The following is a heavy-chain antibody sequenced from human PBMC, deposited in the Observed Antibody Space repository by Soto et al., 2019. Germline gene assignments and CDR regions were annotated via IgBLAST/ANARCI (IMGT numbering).Heavy chain of an antibody. V-gene: IGHV5-51*01. J-gene: IGHJ4*02. D-gene: IGHD6-13*01. Sequence: PGESLKISCRFSGYTFSNFWIAWVRHLPGKGLEWMGIIYPGDHETRYSPSFHGKVTISADKSINTAYLQWSSLEASDSAFYYCARSPRSSPYFDYWGQGALVTVSS. CDR3: ARSPRSSPYFDY. CDR1: GYTFSNFW. CDR2: IYPGDHET.